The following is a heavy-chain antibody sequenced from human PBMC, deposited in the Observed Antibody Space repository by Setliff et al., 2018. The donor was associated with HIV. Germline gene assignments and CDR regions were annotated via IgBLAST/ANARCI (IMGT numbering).Heavy chain of an antibody. D-gene: IGHD3-22*01. Sequence: GSLRLSCAVSGFSFRTYWMSWVRQAPGKGLEWVAHLREDGSEKYYVDSVKGRFTISRDNAKSSLYLQMNSLRVEDTAVYYCARTYYYDASGYYRPFDIWGQGTMVTVSS. CDR1: GFSFRTYW. CDR3: ARTYYYDASGYYRPFDI. CDR2: LREDGSEK. V-gene: IGHV3-7*03. J-gene: IGHJ3*02.